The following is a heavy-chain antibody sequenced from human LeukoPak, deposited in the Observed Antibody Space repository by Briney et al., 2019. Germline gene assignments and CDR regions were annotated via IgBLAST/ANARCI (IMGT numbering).Heavy chain of an antibody. CDR1: GYTFTTYD. CDR3: ARRWGSGIRGAFDI. CDR2: ISGNNGKT. Sequence: GASVKVPCKASGYTFTTYDISWVRQAPGQGLEWMGWISGNNGKTNYAKKFQVRVTMTTDTSTSTTYMELRSLRSDDTAIYYCARRWGSGIRGAFDIWGQGTMVTVSS. D-gene: IGHD3-10*01. V-gene: IGHV1-18*01. J-gene: IGHJ3*02.